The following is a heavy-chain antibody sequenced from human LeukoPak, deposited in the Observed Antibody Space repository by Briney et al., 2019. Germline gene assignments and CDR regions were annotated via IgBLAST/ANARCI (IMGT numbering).Heavy chain of an antibody. CDR3: ARETRILCGGGCLPPHHLDY. D-gene: IGHD2-21*01. Sequence: GASVKVSCKVSGYTLTELSMHWVRQAPGKGLEWMGGIIPLHGTSNYARNFQGRVTINMDASTNTVSMELSSLKSEDTAIYYCARETRILCGGGCLPPHHLDYWGQGTLVTVSS. CDR1: GYTLTELS. CDR2: IIPLHGTS. V-gene: IGHV1-24*01. J-gene: IGHJ4*02.